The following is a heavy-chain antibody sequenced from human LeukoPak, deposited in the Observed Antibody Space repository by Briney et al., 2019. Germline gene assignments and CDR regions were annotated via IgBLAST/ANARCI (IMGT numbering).Heavy chain of an antibody. V-gene: IGHV3-21*01. D-gene: IGHD5-24*01. J-gene: IGHJ5*02. CDR2: ISSSSSYI. CDR1: EFTFSSYS. Sequence: GGSLRLSCAASEFTFSSYSMNWVRQAPGKGLEWVSSISSSSSYIYYADSVKGRFTISRDNAKNSLYLQMNSLRAEDTAVYYCARDSFGYRGPFDPWGQGTLVTVSS. CDR3: ARDSFGYRGPFDP.